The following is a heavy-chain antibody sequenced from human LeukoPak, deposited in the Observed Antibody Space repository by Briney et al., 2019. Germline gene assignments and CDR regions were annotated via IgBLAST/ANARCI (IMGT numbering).Heavy chain of an antibody. J-gene: IGHJ4*02. CDR1: GFTFDDYA. V-gene: IGHV3-9*01. D-gene: IGHD5-18*01. CDR3: AKANRYSYGGLDY. Sequence: PGGSLRLPCAASGFTFDDYAMHWVRQAPGKGLEWVSGISWNSGSIGYADSVKGRFTISRDNAKNSLYLQMNSLRAEDTALYYCAKANRYSYGGLDYWGQGTLVTVSS. CDR2: ISWNSGSI.